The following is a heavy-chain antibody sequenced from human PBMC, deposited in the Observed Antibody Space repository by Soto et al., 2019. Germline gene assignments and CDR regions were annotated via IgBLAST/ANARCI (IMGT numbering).Heavy chain of an antibody. CDR3: ARQASGYYYGWFDP. V-gene: IGHV4-39*01. CDR1: GGSILDSTYY. CDR2: IFYSGGT. D-gene: IGHD3-22*01. J-gene: IGHJ5*02. Sequence: QLLLQESGPGLVKPSETPSLTCTVSGGSILDSTYYWAWIRQSPGKGLEWIGTIFYSGGTFYTPSLKSRVSMSVDTSNNQFSLKLSSVTAADTAVSYCARQASGYYYGWFDPWGQGTLVTVSS.